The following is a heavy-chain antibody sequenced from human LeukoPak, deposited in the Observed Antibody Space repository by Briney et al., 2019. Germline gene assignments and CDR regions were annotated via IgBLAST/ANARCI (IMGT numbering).Heavy chain of an antibody. J-gene: IGHJ4*02. CDR1: GFTFSSYA. D-gene: IGHD1-26*01. Sequence: GGSLRLSCAASGFTFSSYAMHWVRQPPGKGQEWVAVISYDGSNKYYADSVKGRFTISRDNSKNTLYLQMSSLRAEDTAVYYCARDRVGATDYFDYWGQGTLVTVSS. CDR2: ISYDGSNK. CDR3: ARDRVGATDYFDY. V-gene: IGHV3-30-3*01.